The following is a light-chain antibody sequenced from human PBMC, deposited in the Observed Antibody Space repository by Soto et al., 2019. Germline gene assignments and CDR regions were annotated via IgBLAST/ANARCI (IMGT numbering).Light chain of an antibody. CDR3: QKYSSARWT. J-gene: IGKJ1*01. V-gene: IGKV1-27*01. Sequence: DLQMTQSPSSLSASVGDRVTITCRASQGISNYLAWYQQKPGKVPKLLIYAAFTLQSGVPARFSGSGSGTDFTLTISSLQPEDVATYYCQKYSSARWTFGQGTKVEIK. CDR1: QGISNY. CDR2: AAF.